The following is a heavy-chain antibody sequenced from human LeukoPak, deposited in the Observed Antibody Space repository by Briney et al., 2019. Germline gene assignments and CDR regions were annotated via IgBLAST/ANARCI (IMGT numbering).Heavy chain of an antibody. V-gene: IGHV3-66*01. CDR1: RFTVSNTY. J-gene: IGHJ4*02. CDR3: ARDIHSSGWYVGFDN. CDR2: IYSGGST. Sequence: GGSLRLSCAASRFTVSNTYISWVRQAPGKGLEWVSVIYSGGSTYYGDSVKGRFIMSRDNSKNTLYLHMNSLRADDTAVHYCARDIHSSGWYVGFDNWGQGTLVTVSS. D-gene: IGHD6-13*01.